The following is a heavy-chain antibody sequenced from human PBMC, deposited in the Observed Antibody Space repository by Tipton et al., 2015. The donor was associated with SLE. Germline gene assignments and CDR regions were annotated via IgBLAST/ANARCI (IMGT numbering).Heavy chain of an antibody. Sequence: LRLSCTVSGGSISSHYWSWIRQPPGKGLEWIGYIYYSGSTNYNPSLKSRVTISEDSSKNQFSLKLSSVTAADTAVYYCARGTDYGDYVFDYWGQGTLVTVSS. CDR1: GGSISSHY. V-gene: IGHV4-59*08. D-gene: IGHD4-17*01. J-gene: IGHJ4*02. CDR3: ARGTDYGDYVFDY. CDR2: IYYSGST.